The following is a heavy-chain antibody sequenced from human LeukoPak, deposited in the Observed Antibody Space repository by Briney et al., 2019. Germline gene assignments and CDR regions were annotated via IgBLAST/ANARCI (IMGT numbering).Heavy chain of an antibody. CDR2: INPSGGST. J-gene: IGHJ5*02. V-gene: IGHV1-46*01. CDR1: GYTFTSYD. CDR3: ARALPHRRLMDTTMEQHWFDP. Sequence: ASVKVSCKASGYTFTSYDINWVRQAPGQGLEWMGLINPSGGSTRYAQKFQGRVTMTRDMSTSTVYMELSSLRSEDTAVYYCARALPHRRLMDTTMEQHWFDPWGQGTLVTVSS. D-gene: IGHD5-18*01.